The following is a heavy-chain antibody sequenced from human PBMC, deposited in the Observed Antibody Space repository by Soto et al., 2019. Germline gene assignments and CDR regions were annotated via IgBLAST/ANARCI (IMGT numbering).Heavy chain of an antibody. Sequence: NPSETLSLTCTVSGGSISSYYWGWIRQPPGKGLEWIGSIYYSGRTYYNPSFKSRVTISIDTSKNQFSLKLSSVTATDTAVYYCARQRTAVVTQAYFDHWGQGALVTVSS. CDR3: ARQRTAVVTQAYFDH. CDR1: GGSISSYY. D-gene: IGHD2-21*02. V-gene: IGHV4-39*01. J-gene: IGHJ4*02. CDR2: IYYSGRT.